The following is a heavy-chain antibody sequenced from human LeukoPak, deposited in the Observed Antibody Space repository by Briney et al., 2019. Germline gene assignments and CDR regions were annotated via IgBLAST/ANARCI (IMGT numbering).Heavy chain of an antibody. CDR3: TTDSGPPSGYFDY. V-gene: IGHV3-15*01. CDR2: IKSKADGGTT. J-gene: IGHJ4*02. CDR1: GFTFSDAW. Sequence: PGGSLRLSCAASGFTFSDAWMSWARQAPGKGLEWVGHIKSKADGGTTDYAAPVKGGFTISRHDSKATLYLQMNSLKTEDTAVYYCTTDSGPPSGYFDYWGQGTLVTVSS. D-gene: IGHD1-26*01.